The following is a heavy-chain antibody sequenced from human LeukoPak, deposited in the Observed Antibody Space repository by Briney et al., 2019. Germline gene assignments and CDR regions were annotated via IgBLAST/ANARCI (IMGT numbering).Heavy chain of an antibody. CDR3: SRDLLMYYSGSGEST. D-gene: IGHD3-10*01. CDR1: GYTFTGYY. Sequence: ASVKVSCKASGYTFTGYYMHWVRQAPGQGPEWMGWINPHSGATNYAQKFQGRVTMTRDTSISTAFMELSSLRSDDTAMYYCSRDLLMYYSGSGESTWGQGTQVTVSS. J-gene: IGHJ5*02. CDR2: INPHSGAT. V-gene: IGHV1-2*02.